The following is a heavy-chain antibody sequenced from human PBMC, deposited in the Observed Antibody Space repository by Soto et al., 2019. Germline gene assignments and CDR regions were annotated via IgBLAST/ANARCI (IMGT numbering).Heavy chain of an antibody. Sequence: PSETLSLTCAVSGGSISSGGYSWSWIRQPPGKGLEWIGYIYHSGSTYYNPSLKSRVTISVDRSKNQFSLKLSSVTAADTAVYYCARSPDSSGYYPRWYYYGMDVWGQGTTVTVS. D-gene: IGHD3-22*01. CDR1: GGSISSGGYS. CDR2: IYHSGST. V-gene: IGHV4-30-2*01. CDR3: ARSPDSSGYYPRWYYYGMDV. J-gene: IGHJ6*02.